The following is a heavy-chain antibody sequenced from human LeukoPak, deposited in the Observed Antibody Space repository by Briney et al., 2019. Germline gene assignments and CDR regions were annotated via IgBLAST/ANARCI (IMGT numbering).Heavy chain of an antibody. Sequence: ASVKVSFKASGYTFTVYYMHWVRQAPGRGLEWMGWINPNSGGTNYAQKFQGRVTMTRDTSISTAYMELSRLRSDDTAMFYCARAGSSSRWVNDYWGQGTLVTVSS. J-gene: IGHJ4*02. CDR3: ARAGSSSRWVNDY. D-gene: IGHD6-13*01. CDR1: GYTFTVYY. V-gene: IGHV1-2*02. CDR2: INPNSGGT.